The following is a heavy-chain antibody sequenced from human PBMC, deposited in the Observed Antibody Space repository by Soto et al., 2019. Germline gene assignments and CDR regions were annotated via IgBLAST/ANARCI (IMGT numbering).Heavy chain of an antibody. CDR2: ISSSSSTI. Sequence: PGGSVRPSCAASGFTFSSYSMNWVRQGPGWGLEWVSYISSSSSTIYYADPVKGRFTISRDNAKNSLYLQMNSLRVEDTAVYYCASQATKDCYDSSGYYLELNWFDPWGQGP. V-gene: IGHV3-48*01. J-gene: IGHJ5*02. CDR3: ASQATKDCYDSSGYYLELNWFDP. CDR1: GFTFSSYS. D-gene: IGHD3-22*01.